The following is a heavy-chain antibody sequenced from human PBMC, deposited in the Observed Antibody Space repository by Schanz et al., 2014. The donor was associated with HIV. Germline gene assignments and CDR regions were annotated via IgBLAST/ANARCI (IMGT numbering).Heavy chain of an antibody. V-gene: IGHV3-23*01. D-gene: IGHD3-22*01. CDR2: ISATGGST. J-gene: IGHJ4*02. CDR3: AKPEYDSRGNSQSHFDY. CDR1: GFNFNNYA. Sequence: VQLLESGGGLEQPGGSLRLSCAASGFNFNNYAMTWVRQAPGKGLEWVSAISATGGSTYYADSVKGRFTISRDNSKNTLYLQMNSLRPEDTAVYYCAKPEYDSRGNSQSHFDYWGQGTLVTVSS.